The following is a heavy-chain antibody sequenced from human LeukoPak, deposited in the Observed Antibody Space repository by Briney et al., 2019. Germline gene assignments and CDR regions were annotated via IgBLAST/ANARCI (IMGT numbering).Heavy chain of an antibody. CDR2: IYYSGST. D-gene: IGHD6-19*01. CDR1: SGSISGSSYF. Sequence: SETLSLTCTVSSGSISGSSYFWGWIRQPPGKGLEWIGSIYYSGSTYYNPSLKSRVTISVDKSKSQFSLKLSSVTAADTAVYYCARGGTTVAGTFWFDPWGQGTLVTVSS. J-gene: IGHJ5*02. CDR3: ARGGTTVAGTFWFDP. V-gene: IGHV4-39*07.